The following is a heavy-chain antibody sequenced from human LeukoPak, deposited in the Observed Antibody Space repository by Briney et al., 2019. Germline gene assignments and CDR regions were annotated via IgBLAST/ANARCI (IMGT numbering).Heavy chain of an antibody. Sequence: PRGSLRLSCAASGFPLSDHWMSWVRQAPGKGLEWVANIKQDGSEKYSVDSVKGRFTISRDNAKNSMFLQMNSLRAEDTAVYYCARADCTGGSCYSSIGTGAFDIWGQGTMVTVSS. J-gene: IGHJ3*02. CDR2: IKQDGSEK. CDR1: GFPLSDHW. D-gene: IGHD2-15*01. V-gene: IGHV3-7*01. CDR3: ARADCTGGSCYSSIGTGAFDI.